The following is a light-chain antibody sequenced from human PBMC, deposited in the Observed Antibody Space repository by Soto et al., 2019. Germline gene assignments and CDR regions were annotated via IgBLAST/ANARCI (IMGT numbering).Light chain of an antibody. V-gene: IGLV2-14*01. CDR1: SSDVGAYNY. CDR2: EVD. Sequence: QSVLTQPASVSGSPGQSISISCTGSSSDVGAYNYVAWYQQKPGKAPKLLIYEVDNRPSGISHRFSGSKSGNTASLTISGRSAEDAAYYYCSSYTVMTTAVFGGGTKLTVL. J-gene: IGLJ3*02. CDR3: SSYTVMTTAV.